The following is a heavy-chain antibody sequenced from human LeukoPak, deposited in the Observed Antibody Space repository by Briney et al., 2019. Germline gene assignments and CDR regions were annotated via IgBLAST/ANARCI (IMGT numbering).Heavy chain of an antibody. J-gene: IGHJ3*02. D-gene: IGHD3-22*01. CDR3: ARGEYYYDSSGYPSPDVFDI. V-gene: IGHV3-23*01. Sequence: GGSLRLSCATSGFTFSSYAMSWARQAPGKGLEWVSAISGSGGSTYYADSVKGRFTISRDNSKNTLYLQMNSLRAEDTAVYYCARGEYYYDSSGYPSPDVFDIWGQGTMVIVSS. CDR1: GFTFSSYA. CDR2: ISGSGGST.